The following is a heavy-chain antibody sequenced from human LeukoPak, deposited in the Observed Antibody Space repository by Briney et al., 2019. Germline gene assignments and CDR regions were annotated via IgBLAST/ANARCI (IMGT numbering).Heavy chain of an antibody. CDR2: IYYSGST. J-gene: IGHJ4*02. CDR1: GGSVSSDSYY. CDR3: ARADGRLATDIDY. D-gene: IGHD5-12*01. Sequence: PSETLSLTCTVSGGSVSSDSYYWNWIRQPPGKGLEWIGYIYYSGSTNYNPSFKSRVTISADTSKTQFSLKLSSVTAADTAVYYCARADGRLATDIDYWGQGTLVTVSS. V-gene: IGHV4-61*01.